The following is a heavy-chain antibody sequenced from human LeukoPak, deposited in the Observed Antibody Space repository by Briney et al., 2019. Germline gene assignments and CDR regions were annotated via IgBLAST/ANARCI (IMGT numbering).Heavy chain of an antibody. CDR1: GFAFSTYS. J-gene: IGHJ4*02. V-gene: IGHV3-21*01. Sequence: GGSLRLSCAASGFAFSTYSMNWVRQAPGKGLEWVSSISSSSTYIYYADSVKGRFTISRDYAKNSLYLQMNSLRAEDTAVYYCARGDTAMVTLKMYYFDYWGQGTLVTVSS. CDR2: ISSSSTYI. CDR3: ARGDTAMVTLKMYYFDY. D-gene: IGHD5-18*01.